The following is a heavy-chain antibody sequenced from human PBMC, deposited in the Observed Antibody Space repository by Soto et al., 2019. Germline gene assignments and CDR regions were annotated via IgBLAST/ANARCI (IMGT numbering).Heavy chain of an antibody. J-gene: IGHJ6*02. CDR2: IYYSGST. Sequence: SETLSLTCAVSGYSISSGYYWGWIRQPPGKGLEWIGSIYYSGSTYNNPSLKSRVTISVDTSKNQFSLKLSSVTAADTDVYYCERVEKYGMDVWGQGTTVTVSS. CDR3: ERVEKYGMDV. V-gene: IGHV4-38-2*01. CDR1: GYSISSGYY.